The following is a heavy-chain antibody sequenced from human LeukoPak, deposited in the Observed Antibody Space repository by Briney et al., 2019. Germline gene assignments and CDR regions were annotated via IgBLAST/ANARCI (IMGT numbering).Heavy chain of an antibody. D-gene: IGHD3-10*01. CDR3: ARSSGSGSYSSFDY. J-gene: IGHJ4*02. CDR1: GFTFDDYG. V-gene: IGHV3-20*01. CDR2: INWNGGST. Sequence: GGSLRLSCAASGFTFDDYGMSWVRQAPGKGLEWVSGINWNGGSTGYADSVKGRFTISRDNAKNSLYLQMNSLRAEVTALYHCARSSGSGSYSSFDYWGQGTLVTVSS.